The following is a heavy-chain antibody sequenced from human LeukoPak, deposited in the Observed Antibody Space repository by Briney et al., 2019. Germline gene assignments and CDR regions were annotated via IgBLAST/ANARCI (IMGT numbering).Heavy chain of an antibody. V-gene: IGHV3-21*06. Sequence: GGSLRLSCAASGFTFSTSAMNWVRQAPGKGLEWVSSINNVRSHIYYADSVRGRFTISRDNANNVLYLQMNSLRAEDTAVYYCARDIYYDSSGYYGSVYWGQGTLVTVSS. D-gene: IGHD3-22*01. CDR2: INNVRSHI. J-gene: IGHJ4*02. CDR1: GFTFSTSA. CDR3: ARDIYYDSSGYYGSVY.